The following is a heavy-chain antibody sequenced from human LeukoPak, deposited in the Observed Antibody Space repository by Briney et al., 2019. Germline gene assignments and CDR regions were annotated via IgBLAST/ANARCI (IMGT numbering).Heavy chain of an antibody. CDR1: GGSISSGDYY. CDR2: IYYSGST. Sequence: PSETLSLTCTVSGGSISSGDYYWSWIRQPPGKGLEWIGYIYYSGSTNYNPSLKSRVTISVDTSKNQFSLKLSSVTAADTAVYYCARAYYYYYYMDVWGKGTTVTVSS. V-gene: IGHV4-61*08. CDR3: ARAYYYYYYMDV. J-gene: IGHJ6*03.